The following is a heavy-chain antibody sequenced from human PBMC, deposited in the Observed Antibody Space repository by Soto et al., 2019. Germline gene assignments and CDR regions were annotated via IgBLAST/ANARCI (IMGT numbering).Heavy chain of an antibody. V-gene: IGHV3-30-3*01. J-gene: IGHJ6*02. Sequence: GGSLKLSFAAPGFTFRSYCFHWVPQAPGKGLEWVAVISYDGSNKYYADSVKGRFTISRDNSKNTLYLQMNSLRAEDTAVYYCARAVMVKRYYGMDVWGQGTTVTV. CDR2: ISYDGSNK. CDR1: GFTFRSYC. D-gene: IGHD5-18*01. CDR3: ARAVMVKRYYGMDV.